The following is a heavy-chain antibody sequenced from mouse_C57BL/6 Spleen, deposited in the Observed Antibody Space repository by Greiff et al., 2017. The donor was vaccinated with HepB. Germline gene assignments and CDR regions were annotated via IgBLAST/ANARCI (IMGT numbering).Heavy chain of an antibody. CDR2: IYPGSGNT. J-gene: IGHJ4*01. CDR3: VTTVVAKNAMDY. CDR1: GYSFTSYY. Sequence: QVQLQQSGPELVKPGASVKISCKASGYSFTSYYIHWVKQRPGQGLEWIGWIYPGSGNTKYNEKFKGKATLTADTSSSTAYMQLSSLTSEDSAVYYCVTTVVAKNAMDYWGQGTSVTVSS. D-gene: IGHD1-1*01. V-gene: IGHV1-66*01.